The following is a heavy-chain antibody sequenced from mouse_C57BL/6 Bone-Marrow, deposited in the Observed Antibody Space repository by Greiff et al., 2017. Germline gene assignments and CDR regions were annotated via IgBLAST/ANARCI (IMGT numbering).Heavy chain of an antibody. V-gene: IGHV6-6*01. D-gene: IGHD1-1*01. CDR2: IRNKANNHAT. Sequence: EVKLVESGGGLVQPGGSMKLSCAASGFTFSDAWMDWVRQSPEKGLEWVAEIRNKANNHATSYAESVKGRFTISRDDSKLSVYLQMNSFIAEDTGIYYCTRRPITTVVAHFDVWGTGTTVTVSS. J-gene: IGHJ1*03. CDR1: GFTFSDAW. CDR3: TRRPITTVVAHFDV.